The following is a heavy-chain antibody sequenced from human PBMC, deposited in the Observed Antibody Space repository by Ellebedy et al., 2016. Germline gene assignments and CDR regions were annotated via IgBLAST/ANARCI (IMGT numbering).Heavy chain of an antibody. CDR2: IWYDGSNK. V-gene: IGHV3-30*02. CDR3: VKDSDAHLDIVVVPAAIGGYENTGY. D-gene: IGHD2-2*03. Sequence: GGSLRLSCAASGFTFSSYGMHWVRQAPGKGLEWVAVIWYDGSNKYYADSVKGRFTISRDNSKNTLYLQMSSLRAEDTAVYYCVKDSDAHLDIVVVPAAIGGYENTGYWGQGTLVTVSS. CDR1: GFTFSSYG. J-gene: IGHJ4*02.